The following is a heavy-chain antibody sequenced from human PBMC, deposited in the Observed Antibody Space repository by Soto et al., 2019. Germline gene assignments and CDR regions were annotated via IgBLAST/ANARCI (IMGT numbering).Heavy chain of an antibody. CDR1: GYTFTSYD. D-gene: IGHD2-15*01. J-gene: IGHJ3*02. CDR3: ARANEALGYCSGGSCYHYVGDAFDI. V-gene: IGHV1-8*01. Sequence: ASVKVSCKASGYTFTSYDINWVRQATGRGLEWMGWMNPNSGNTGYAQKFQGRVTMTRNTSISTAYMELSSLRSEDTAVYYCARANEALGYCSGGSCYHYVGDAFDIWGQGTMVTVSS. CDR2: MNPNSGNT.